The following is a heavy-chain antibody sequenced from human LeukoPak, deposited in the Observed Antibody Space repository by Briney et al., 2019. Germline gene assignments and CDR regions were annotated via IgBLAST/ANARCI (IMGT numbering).Heavy chain of an antibody. Sequence: SVKVSCKASGYTFTSYGISWVRQAPGQGLEWMGRIIPILGIANYAQKFQGRVTITADKSTSTAYMELSSLRSEDTAVYYCAIYSGSYSNFDYWGQGTLVTVSS. V-gene: IGHV1-69*04. J-gene: IGHJ4*02. CDR1: GYTFTSYG. CDR2: IIPILGIA. D-gene: IGHD1-26*01. CDR3: AIYSGSYSNFDY.